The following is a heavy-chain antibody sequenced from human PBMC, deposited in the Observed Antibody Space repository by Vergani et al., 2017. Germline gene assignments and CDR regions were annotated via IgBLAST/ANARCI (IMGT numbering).Heavy chain of an antibody. CDR2: MNPNSGNT. CDR3: ARDLITIFGVVSMPDY. Sequence: QVQLVQSGAEVKKPGASVKVSCKASGYTFTSYDINWVRQATGQGLEWMGWMNPNSGNTGYAQKFQGRVTMTRNTSISTAYMELSSLRSEDTAVYYCARDLITIFGVVSMPDYWGQGILVTVSS. J-gene: IGHJ4*02. CDR1: GYTFTSYD. V-gene: IGHV1-8*01. D-gene: IGHD3-3*01.